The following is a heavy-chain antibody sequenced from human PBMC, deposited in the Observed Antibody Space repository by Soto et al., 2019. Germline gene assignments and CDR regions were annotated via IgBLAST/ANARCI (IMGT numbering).Heavy chain of an antibody. V-gene: IGHV4-39*01. CDR3: ARGGIPPSGYGIAYAMDV. J-gene: IGHJ6*02. D-gene: IGHD1-26*01. CDR2: IDYRGST. Sequence: PSETLSLTCTVSGDSISKSGHYWGWIRQPPGKALEWIGGIDYRGSTLYNPSLRSRITMSIDTSKNQFSLNLNSVTAADTAVYYCARGGIPPSGYGIAYAMDVWGQGTTVTVSS. CDR1: GDSISKSGHY.